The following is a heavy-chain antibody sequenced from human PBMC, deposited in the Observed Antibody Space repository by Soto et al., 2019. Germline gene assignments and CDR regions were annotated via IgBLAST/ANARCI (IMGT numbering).Heavy chain of an antibody. D-gene: IGHD6-13*01. CDR1: GFTFSSYA. CDR3: AKDRPEYSSSYSEENNWFDP. CDR2: ISGSGGST. Sequence: HPGGSLRLSCAASGFTFSSYAMSWVRQAPGKGLEWVSAISGSGGSTYYADSVKGRFTISRDNSKNTLYLQMNSLRAEDTAVYYCAKDRPEYSSSYSEENNWFDPWGQGTLVTVSS. V-gene: IGHV3-23*01. J-gene: IGHJ5*02.